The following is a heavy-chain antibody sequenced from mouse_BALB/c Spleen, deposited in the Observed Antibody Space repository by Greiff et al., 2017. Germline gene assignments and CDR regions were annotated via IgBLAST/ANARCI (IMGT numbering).Heavy chain of an antibody. CDR3: ARRARFYAMDY. Sequence: VKLMESGPGLVQPSQSLSITCTVSGFSLTSYGVHWDRQSPGKGLEWLGVIWSGGSTDYNAAFISRLSISKDNSKSQVFFKMNSLQANDTAIYYCARRARFYAMDYWGQGTSVTVSS. CDR1: GFSLTSYG. V-gene: IGHV2-2*02. CDR2: IWSGGST. J-gene: IGHJ4*01.